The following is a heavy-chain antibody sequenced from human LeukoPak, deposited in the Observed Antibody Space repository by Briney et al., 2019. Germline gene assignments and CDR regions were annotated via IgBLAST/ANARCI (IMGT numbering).Heavy chain of an antibody. CDR3: ARDVESAASGGYFDL. J-gene: IGHJ2*01. D-gene: IGHD2-15*01. CDR1: GYTFTSYY. V-gene: IGHV1-46*01. Sequence: GASVKVSCKASGYTFTSYYMHWVRQAPGQGLEWMGIINPSGGSTSYAQKFQGRVTMTRDTSTSTVYMELSSLRSEDTAVYYCARDVESAASGGYFDLWGRGTLVTVSS. CDR2: INPSGGST.